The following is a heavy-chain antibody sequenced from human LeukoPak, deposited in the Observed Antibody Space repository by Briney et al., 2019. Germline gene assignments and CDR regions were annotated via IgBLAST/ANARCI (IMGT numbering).Heavy chain of an antibody. J-gene: IGHJ4*02. D-gene: IGHD3-9*01. V-gene: IGHV4-59*01. CDR1: GGSISSYY. CDR3: AKVDDILTGYSVYFDY. Sequence: ASETLSLTCTVSGGSISSYYWSWIRQPPGKGLEWIGYIYYSGSTNYNPSLKSRLTISVDTSKNQFSLKLSSVTAADTAVYYCAKVDDILTGYSVYFDYWGQGTLVTVSS. CDR2: IYYSGST.